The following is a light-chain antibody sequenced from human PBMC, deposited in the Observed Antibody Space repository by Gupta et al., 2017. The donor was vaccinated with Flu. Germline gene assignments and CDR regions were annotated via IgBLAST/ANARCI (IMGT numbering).Light chain of an antibody. CDR1: QRIHSY. CDR2: AAD. V-gene: IGKV1-39*01. Sequence: GDRVTITCRANQRIHSYLSWYQQKPGKAPKLLIYAADKLQTGAPSRFSGSGFGTDFTLTISSLQPDDFATYFCQQSCSYVFSFGGGTKVEVK. CDR3: QQSCSYVFS. J-gene: IGKJ4*01.